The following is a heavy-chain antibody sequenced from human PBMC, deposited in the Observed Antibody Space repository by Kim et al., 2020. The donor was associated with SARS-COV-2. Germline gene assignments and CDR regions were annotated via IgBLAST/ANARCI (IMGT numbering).Heavy chain of an antibody. CDR2: IKPDGRDK. CDR1: GFSFSNHY. V-gene: IGHV3-7*01. Sequence: GGSLRLSCAASGFSFSNHYMSWVRQAPGKGLEWVGSIKPDGRDKYYVDSVRGRFTISRDNTRNSLYLQMNSLRVEDTAVYYCARDCADSTSKSQVDWGQGSLV. CDR3: ARDCADSTSKSQVD. J-gene: IGHJ4*02. D-gene: IGHD6-13*01.